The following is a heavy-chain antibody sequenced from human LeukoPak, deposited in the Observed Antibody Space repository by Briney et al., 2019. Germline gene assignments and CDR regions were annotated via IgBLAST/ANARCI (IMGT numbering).Heavy chain of an antibody. CDR3: ARLLGVGATTDYYYYYMDV. V-gene: IGHV4-34*01. Sequence: PSETLSLTCAVYGGSFSGYYWSWIRQPPGKGLEWIGEINHSGSTNYNPSLKSRVTISVDTSKNQFSLKLSSVTAADTAVYYCARLLGVGATTDYYYYYMDVWGKGTTVTISS. J-gene: IGHJ6*03. D-gene: IGHD1-26*01. CDR1: GGSFSGYY. CDR2: INHSGST.